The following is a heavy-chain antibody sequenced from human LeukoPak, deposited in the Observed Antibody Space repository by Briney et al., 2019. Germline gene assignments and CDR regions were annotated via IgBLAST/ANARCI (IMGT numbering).Heavy chain of an antibody. CDR2: VYYTGST. D-gene: IGHD2-15*01. Sequence: SETLSPTCSLSTASTTNIYTDWVRHPPGKGLERIGYVYYTGSTNHNPSLKSRLTLSLDTSKNQLSLRLSSVTAADTAVYYCARYSVHGLDVWGQGATVTVSS. CDR3: ARYSVHGLDV. J-gene: IGHJ6*02. CDR1: TASTTNIY. V-gene: IGHV4-59*12.